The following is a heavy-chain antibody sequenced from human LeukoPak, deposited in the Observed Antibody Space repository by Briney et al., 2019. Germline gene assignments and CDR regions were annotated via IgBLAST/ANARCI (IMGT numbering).Heavy chain of an antibody. D-gene: IGHD3-22*01. CDR3: ARLRRYYDSSGYYTNIDY. J-gene: IGHJ4*02. V-gene: IGHV4-59*08. CDR2: IYYTGNT. Sequence: SETLSLTCSVSGSSISGYYWSWIRQPPGKGLEWIGYIYYTGNTNYNPSRKSRVTISVDTSKNQFSLSLSSVTAADTAVYYCARLRRYYDSSGYYTNIDYWGQGTLVTVSS. CDR1: GSSISGYY.